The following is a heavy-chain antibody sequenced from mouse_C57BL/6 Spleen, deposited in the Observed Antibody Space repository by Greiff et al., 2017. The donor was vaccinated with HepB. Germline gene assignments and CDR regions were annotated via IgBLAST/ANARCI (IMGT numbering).Heavy chain of an antibody. CDR3: AGDGGYSWFAY. V-gene: IGHV1-77*01. CDR2: IGPGSGST. D-gene: IGHD2-3*01. J-gene: IGHJ3*01. Sequence: VQLQQSGAELVKPGASVKISCKASGYTFTDYYINWVKQRPGKGLEWIGKIGPGSGSTYYNEKFKGKATLTADKSSSTAYLHLSSLTSEDSAVSFYAGDGGYSWFAYWGQGTLVTVSA. CDR1: GYTFTDYY.